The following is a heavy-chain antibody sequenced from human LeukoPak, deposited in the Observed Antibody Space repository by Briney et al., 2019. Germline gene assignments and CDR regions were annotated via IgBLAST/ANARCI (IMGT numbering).Heavy chain of an antibody. J-gene: IGHJ6*03. CDR3: ARDRGGGHMDV. Sequence: GGTLRLSCAASGFTFSSYGMSWVRQAPGKGLEWVSAISGSGGSTYYADSVKGRSTISRDNSKNTLYLQMNSLRAGDTAVYYCARDRGGGHMDVWGKGTTVTISS. CDR2: ISGSGGST. V-gene: IGHV3-23*01. D-gene: IGHD2-15*01. CDR1: GFTFSSYG.